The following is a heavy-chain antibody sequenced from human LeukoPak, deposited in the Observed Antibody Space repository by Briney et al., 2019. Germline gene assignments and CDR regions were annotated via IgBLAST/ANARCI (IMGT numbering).Heavy chain of an antibody. Sequence: SGESLKISCQASGYTFRSYCIAWVRQLPGKGLEWMGIIHPGDSKTTYSPSFQGQVTISADKSITSAYLQWSRLKASDSAMYYCAYFWGGGFDIWGQGTVVSVSS. CDR3: AYFWGGGFDI. CDR2: IHPGDSKT. D-gene: IGHD3-16*01. CDR1: GYTFRSYC. V-gene: IGHV5-51*01. J-gene: IGHJ3*02.